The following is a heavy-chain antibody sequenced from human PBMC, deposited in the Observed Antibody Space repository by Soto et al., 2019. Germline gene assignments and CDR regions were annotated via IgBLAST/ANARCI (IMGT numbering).Heavy chain of an antibody. CDR2: TSSNGGRT. V-gene: IGHV3-23*01. Sequence: QLGGSLRLSCAASGFTFSSYAMSWVRQAPGKGLQWVSATSSNGGRTYYADSVKGRFTISRDNSKNTLFLQMSSLRAEDTAVYYCAKSVVGFSRDGMDVWGQGTTVTVSS. CDR3: AKSVVGFSRDGMDV. CDR1: GFTFSSYA. J-gene: IGHJ6*02. D-gene: IGHD1-26*01.